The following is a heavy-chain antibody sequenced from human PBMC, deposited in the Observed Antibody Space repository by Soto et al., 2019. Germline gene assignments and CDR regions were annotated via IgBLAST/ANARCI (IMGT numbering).Heavy chain of an antibody. CDR1: GFTFSSYG. CDR2: IWYDGSNK. J-gene: IGHJ6*03. CDR3: ARGWTDYYYMDV. D-gene: IGHD2-21*02. V-gene: IGHV3-33*01. Sequence: GGSLRLSCAASGFTFSSYGMHWVRQAPGKWLEWVAIIWYDGSNKYYADSVKGRFTISRDNSKNTLYLQMNSLRVEDTAVYYCARGWTDYYYMDVWGKGTTVTVSS.